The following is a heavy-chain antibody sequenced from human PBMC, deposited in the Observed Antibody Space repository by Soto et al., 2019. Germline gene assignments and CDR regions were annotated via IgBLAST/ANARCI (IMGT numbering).Heavy chain of an antibody. J-gene: IGHJ3*02. CDR1: GISLSTSGVG. CDR3: ARGLATLPVFAFDI. D-gene: IGHD1-1*01. V-gene: IGHV2-5*01. Sequence: SAPTLVNPTQTLTLTCTLSGISLSTSGVGLGWIRQTPGKALEWLALVYWNDDKHYSPSLKSRLTITKDTSKNHAILTMTNMAPVDTATYYCARGLATLPVFAFDIWGQGTVVTVSS. CDR2: VYWNDDK.